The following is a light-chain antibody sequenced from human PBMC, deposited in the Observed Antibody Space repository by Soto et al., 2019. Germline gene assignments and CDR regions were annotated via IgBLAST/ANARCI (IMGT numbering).Light chain of an antibody. J-gene: IGLJ3*02. V-gene: IGLV1-47*01. CDR2: RNN. Sequence: QPVLTQPPSASGTPGKRVTISCSGSSSNIGSNYVYWYQQLPGTAPKLLIYRNNQRPSGVPDRFSGSMSGTSASLAISGLRSEDEANYYCAAWDDSLSGVVFGGGTKLTVL. CDR3: AAWDDSLSGVV. CDR1: SSNIGSNY.